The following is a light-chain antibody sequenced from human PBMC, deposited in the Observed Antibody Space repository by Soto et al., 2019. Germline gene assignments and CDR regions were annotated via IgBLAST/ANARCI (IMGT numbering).Light chain of an antibody. CDR3: CSYAGSSTFV. Sequence: QSVLTQPPSASGTPGQRITISCSGSSSNIGSHSVNWYQQLPGTAPKLLIYRSSQRPSGVPDRFSGSKSGTSASLTISGLQAEDEGDYYCCSYAGSSTFVFGSGTKVTVL. V-gene: IGLV1-44*01. CDR1: SSNIGSHS. J-gene: IGLJ1*01. CDR2: RSS.